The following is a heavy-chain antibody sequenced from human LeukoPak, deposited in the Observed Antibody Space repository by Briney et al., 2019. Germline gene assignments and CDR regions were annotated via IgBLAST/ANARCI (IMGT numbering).Heavy chain of an antibody. CDR1: GFTFDDYA. Sequence: GGSLRLSCAASGFTFDDYAMHWFRQSPGKGLEWVCFITGDGGRAYYAESVKGRFTISRDNSKNSVFLQMNSLGSEDTALYYCAKDVSNSGWTSWGQGTLVTVSS. D-gene: IGHD6-19*01. J-gene: IGHJ4*02. CDR3: AKDVSNSGWTS. CDR2: ITGDGGRA. V-gene: IGHV3-43*02.